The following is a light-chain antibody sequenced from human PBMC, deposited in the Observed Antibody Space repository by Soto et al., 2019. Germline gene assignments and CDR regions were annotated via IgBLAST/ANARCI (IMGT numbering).Light chain of an antibody. Sequence: DIQMTQSPSSLSASVGDRVTITCRASQGISNYLAWYQQKPGKVPKLLIYAASTLQSGVPSRVSGSGSGTDFTLTISSLQPEEVATYYCQKYNSAPRTFGQGTKVEIK. CDR1: QGISNY. J-gene: IGKJ1*01. CDR2: AAS. V-gene: IGKV1-27*01. CDR3: QKYNSAPRT.